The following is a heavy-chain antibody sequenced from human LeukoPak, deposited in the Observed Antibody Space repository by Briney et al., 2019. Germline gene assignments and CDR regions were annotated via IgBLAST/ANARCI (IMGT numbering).Heavy chain of an antibody. D-gene: IGHD1-20*01. J-gene: IGHJ6*03. Sequence: SETLSLTCTLSGGSISSYYWSWIRQPAGKGLEWSGRIYSSGSTNYNPSLKSRVTMSVDTSQNQFSLKVSSVTAADTAVYYCARGYNWASPTRNFYYMDVWGKGTTVTVSS. V-gene: IGHV4-4*07. CDR3: ARGYNWASPTRNFYYMDV. CDR2: IYSSGST. CDR1: GGSISSYY.